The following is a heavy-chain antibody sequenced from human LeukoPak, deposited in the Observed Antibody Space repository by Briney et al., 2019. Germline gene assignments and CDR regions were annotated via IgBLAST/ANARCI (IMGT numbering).Heavy chain of an antibody. J-gene: IGHJ4*02. D-gene: IGHD2-15*01. CDR1: GFTFSSYA. CDR2: ISYDGSNK. Sequence: GGSLRLSCAASGFTFSSYAMHWVRQAPGKGLEWVAVISYDGSNKYYADSVKGRFTISRDNSKHTLYLQMNSLRAEDTAVYYCAKDPFRVRISTPDYWGQGTLVTVSS. V-gene: IGHV3-30-3*01. CDR3: AKDPFRVRISTPDY.